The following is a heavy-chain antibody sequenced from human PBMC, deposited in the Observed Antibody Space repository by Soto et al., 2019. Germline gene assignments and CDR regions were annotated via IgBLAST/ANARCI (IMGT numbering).Heavy chain of an antibody. J-gene: IGHJ3*02. CDR2: ISYDGSNK. V-gene: IGHV3-30*18. CDR1: GFTFSSYG. Sequence: QVQRVESGGGVVQPGRSLRLSCAASGFTFSSYGMHWVRKAPGKGLEWVAVISYDGSNKYYADSVKGRFTISRDNSKNRLYLKMNSLSTEDTDVYYCGKEGSGSYYSRVSFKRGGAFDIWGQGTMVTVSS. D-gene: IGHD1-26*01. CDR3: GKEGSGSYYSRVSFKRGGAFDI.